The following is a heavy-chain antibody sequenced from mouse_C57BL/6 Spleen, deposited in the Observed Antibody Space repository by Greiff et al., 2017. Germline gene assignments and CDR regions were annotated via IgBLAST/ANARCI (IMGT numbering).Heavy chain of an antibody. CDR3: TAAYSSNAPFAY. J-gene: IGHJ3*01. CDR2: IDPENGDT. V-gene: IGHV14-4*01. D-gene: IGHD2-5*01. CDR1: GFNIKDDY. Sequence: VQLQQSGAELVRPGASVKLSCTASGFNIKDDYMHWVKQRPEQGLEWIGWIDPENGDTEYASKFQGKATITADTSSNTAYLQLSSLTSEDTAVXDCTAAYSSNAPFAYWGQGTLVTVSA.